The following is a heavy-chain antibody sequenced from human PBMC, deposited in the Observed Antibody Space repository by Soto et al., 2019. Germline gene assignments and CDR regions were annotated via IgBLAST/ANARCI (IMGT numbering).Heavy chain of an antibody. CDR3: ARSYDFWSGYPLNYYYYYMDV. J-gene: IGHJ6*03. V-gene: IGHV4-59*08. Sequence: QVQLQESGPGLVKPSETLSLTCTVSGGSISSYYWSWIRQPPGKGLEWIGYIYYSGSTNYNPSLKSRVTISVDTSKNQFSLKLSSVTAADTAVYYCARSYDFWSGYPLNYYYYYMDVWGKGTTVTVSS. D-gene: IGHD3-3*01. CDR2: IYYSGST. CDR1: GGSISSYY.